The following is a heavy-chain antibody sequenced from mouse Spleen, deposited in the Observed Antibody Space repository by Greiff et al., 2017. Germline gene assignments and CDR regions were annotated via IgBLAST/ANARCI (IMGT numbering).Heavy chain of an antibody. Sequence: EVQLQESGPGLVKPSQSLSLTCSVTGYSITSGYYWNWIRQFPGNKLEWMGYISYDGSNNYNPSLKNRISITRDTSKNQFFLKLNSVTTEDTATYYCARAGYYGGFDYWGQGTTLTVSS. CDR2: ISYDGSN. D-gene: IGHD1-1*01. J-gene: IGHJ2*01. CDR1: GYSITSGYY. V-gene: IGHV3-6*01. CDR3: ARAGYYGGFDY.